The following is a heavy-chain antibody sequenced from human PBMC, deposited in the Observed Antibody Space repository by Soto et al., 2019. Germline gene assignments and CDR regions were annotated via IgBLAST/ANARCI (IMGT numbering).Heavy chain of an antibody. V-gene: IGHV4-34*01. CDR2: VKDGGST. CDR1: GGSLTGYY. D-gene: IGHD5-12*01. J-gene: IGHJ4*02. Sequence: QVQLQQWGAGLLKPSETLSLTCTVNGGSLTGYYWSWIRQPPGKGLEWIGEVKDGGSTNYRPSLRGRVSISADTSKNHFSLGLNSVTAADTAVYFCARGQEGIVATHWDQGALVTVSS. CDR3: ARGQEGIVATH.